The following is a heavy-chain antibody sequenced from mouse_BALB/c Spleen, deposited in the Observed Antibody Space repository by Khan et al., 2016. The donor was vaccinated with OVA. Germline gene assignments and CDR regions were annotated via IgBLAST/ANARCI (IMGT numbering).Heavy chain of an antibody. CDR1: GFSLTSYG. CDR3: ARNYYYGRNAMDY. D-gene: IGHD1-1*01. CDR2: IWSGGST. Sequence: QVQLKESGPGLVQPSQSLSITCTVSGFSLTSYGVHWVRQSPGKGLEWLGVIWSGGSTDYNAAFISRLSISKDNSKSQVFFKMNSLQANDTAIYYCARNYYYGRNAMDYWGQGTSVTGSS. J-gene: IGHJ4*01. V-gene: IGHV2-2*02.